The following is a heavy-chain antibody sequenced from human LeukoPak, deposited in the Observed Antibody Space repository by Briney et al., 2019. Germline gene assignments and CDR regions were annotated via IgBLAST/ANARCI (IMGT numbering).Heavy chain of an antibody. Sequence: PSEALSLTCTVSGGPISSYNGSWIRQPPGKGLGGIGYIYYSGSTNYNPSLKSRVTISVDTSKNQFSLKLSSVTAADTAVYYCARLGVATITAIPDWDQGTLVTVSS. V-gene: IGHV4-59*08. D-gene: IGHD5-12*01. J-gene: IGHJ4*02. CDR1: GGPISSYN. CDR2: IYYSGST. CDR3: ARLGVATITAIPD.